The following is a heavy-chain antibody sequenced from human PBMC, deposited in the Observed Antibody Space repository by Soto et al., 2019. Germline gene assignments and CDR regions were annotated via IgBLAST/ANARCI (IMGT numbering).Heavy chain of an antibody. D-gene: IGHD3-9*01. V-gene: IGHV3-74*01. CDR3: ARDYYDILTGPGGFDY. Sequence: GGSLRLSCAASGFTFSSYWMHWVRQAPGKGLVWVSRVNSGGGSTSYADSVKGRFTISRDNSKNTLYLQMNSLRAEDTAVYYCARDYYDILTGPGGFDYWGQGTLVTVSS. CDR2: VNSGGGST. J-gene: IGHJ4*02. CDR1: GFTFSSYW.